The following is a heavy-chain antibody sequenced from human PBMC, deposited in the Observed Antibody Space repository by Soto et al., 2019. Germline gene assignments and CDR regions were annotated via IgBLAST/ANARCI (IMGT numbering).Heavy chain of an antibody. Sequence: PSETLSLTCTVSVGSISSYYWSWIRQPPGKGLEWIGYIYYSGSTNYNPSLKSRVTISVDTSKNQFSLKLSSVTAADTAVYYCARARKYDDCWSGSNYYYYGMDVGGKWTTGPVS. CDR2: IYYSGST. CDR3: ARARKYDDCWSGSNYYYYGMDV. J-gene: IGHJ6*04. D-gene: IGHD3-3*01. CDR1: VGSISSYY. V-gene: IGHV4-59*01.